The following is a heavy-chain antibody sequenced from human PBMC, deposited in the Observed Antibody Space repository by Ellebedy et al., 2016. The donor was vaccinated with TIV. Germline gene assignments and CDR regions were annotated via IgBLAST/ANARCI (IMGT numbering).Heavy chain of an antibody. CDR1: GFTFSSYS. J-gene: IGHJ4*02. Sequence: GGSLRLSXAASGFTFSSYSMNWVRQAPGKGLEWVSSISSSSSYIYYADSVKGRFTISRDNAKSSLYLQMNSLRAEDTAVYYCARVRYGGYVAYWGQGTLVTVSS. V-gene: IGHV3-21*01. CDR3: ARVRYGGYVAY. D-gene: IGHD1-26*01. CDR2: ISSSSSYI.